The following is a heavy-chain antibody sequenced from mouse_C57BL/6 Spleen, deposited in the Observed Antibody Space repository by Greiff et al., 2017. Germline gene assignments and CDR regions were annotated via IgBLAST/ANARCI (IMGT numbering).Heavy chain of an antibody. V-gene: IGHV1-42*01. Sequence: VQLKQSGPELVKPGASVKISCKASGYSFTGYYMNWVKQSPEKSLEWIGEINPSTGGTTYNQKFKAKATLTVDKSSSTAYLQLKSLTSNDSAGYYCARSEGSKFAYWGQGTLVTVSA. CDR2: INPSTGGT. J-gene: IGHJ3*01. CDR3: ARSEGSKFAY. D-gene: IGHD1-1*01. CDR1: GYSFTGYY.